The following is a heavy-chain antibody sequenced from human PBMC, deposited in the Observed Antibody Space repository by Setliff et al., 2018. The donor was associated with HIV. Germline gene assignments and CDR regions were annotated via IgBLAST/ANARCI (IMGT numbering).Heavy chain of an antibody. CDR3: ATGGGQSFDY. D-gene: IGHD1-26*01. CDR1: GYTFTRYG. Sequence: VASVKVSCKTSGYTFTRYGMNWIRQAPGQGLEWMGWTYLGATNYAQRFRDRFTVTTDTSTSTAYMELRGRSPDDTALYVCATGGGQSFDYWGQGTLVTVSS. CDR2: TYLGAT. V-gene: IGHV1-18*04. J-gene: IGHJ4*02.